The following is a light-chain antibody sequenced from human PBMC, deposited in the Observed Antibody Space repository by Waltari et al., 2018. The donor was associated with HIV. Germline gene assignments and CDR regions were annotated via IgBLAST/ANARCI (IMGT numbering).Light chain of an antibody. V-gene: IGLV1-44*01. CDR1: RSNIGSNT. Sequence: QSVLTQPPSASGTPGQRVTIPCSGSRSNIGSNTVSWYQQLPGTAPKLFIYSNNQRPSGVPDRFSGSKSGTSASLAISGLQSEDEADYYCAAWDDSLNGWVFGGGTKLTVV. CDR3: AAWDDSLNGWV. J-gene: IGLJ3*02. CDR2: SNN.